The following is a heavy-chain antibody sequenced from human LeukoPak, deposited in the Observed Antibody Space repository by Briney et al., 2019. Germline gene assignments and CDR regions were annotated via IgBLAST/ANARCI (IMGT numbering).Heavy chain of an antibody. Sequence: GGSLRLSCAACGFTFSSYAMNWVRQTPGKGPEWVSSISGSGGSLYYADSVKGRFTISRDNSKNTFYLQMNSLRPEDTAIYYCAKDFVAVTAIGMYYSDYWGQGTLVTVSA. V-gene: IGHV3-23*01. J-gene: IGHJ4*02. D-gene: IGHD2-21*02. CDR2: ISGSGGSL. CDR1: GFTFSSYA. CDR3: AKDFVAVTAIGMYYSDY.